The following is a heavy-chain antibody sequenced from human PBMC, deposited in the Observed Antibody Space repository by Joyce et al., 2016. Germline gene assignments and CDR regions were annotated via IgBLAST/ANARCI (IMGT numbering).Heavy chain of an antibody. D-gene: IGHD3-10*01. CDR3: ATSLPSRVGGFQSFGMDV. Sequence: HLQESGPGLVKPSETLSLTCTISGESFSDTSYYWTWNRQTPGKGLEWIAFIDNSETPRDNPSLGGRLSISAVAAKKQCSLRLTSVTSADTAVYYCATSLPSRVGGFQSFGMDVWGQGTTVIVS. J-gene: IGHJ6*02. V-gene: IGHV4-61*01. CDR1: GESFSDTSYY. CDR2: IDNSETP.